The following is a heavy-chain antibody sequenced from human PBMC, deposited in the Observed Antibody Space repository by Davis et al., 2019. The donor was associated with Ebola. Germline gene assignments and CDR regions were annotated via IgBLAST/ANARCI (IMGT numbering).Heavy chain of an antibody. Sequence: GESLKISCAASGYTFRSYGMYWVRQAPGKGLEWVAVISYDGSNKYYAESVKGRFTISRDNAKNSLYLQMNSLRAEDTAVYYCARAGGSTTLTAPSMDVWGQGTTVTVSS. CDR3: ARAGGSTTLTAPSMDV. J-gene: IGHJ6*02. V-gene: IGHV3-30*03. CDR2: ISYDGSNK. D-gene: IGHD2-21*02. CDR1: GYTFRSYG.